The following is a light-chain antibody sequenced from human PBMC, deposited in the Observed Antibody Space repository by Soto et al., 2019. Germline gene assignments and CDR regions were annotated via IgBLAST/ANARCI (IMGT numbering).Light chain of an antibody. CDR3: QQYGSSPWT. V-gene: IGKV3-20*01. CDR1: QSVSSSF. CDR2: GAS. J-gene: IGKJ1*01. Sequence: EIVLTQSPGTLSLSPGDRATLSCRASQSVSSSFLAWYQQKPGQAPRLLIYGASIMATGIPDRFSGSGSGTDFTLTISRVEPGDFAVYYCQQYGSSPWTFGQGTKVEIK.